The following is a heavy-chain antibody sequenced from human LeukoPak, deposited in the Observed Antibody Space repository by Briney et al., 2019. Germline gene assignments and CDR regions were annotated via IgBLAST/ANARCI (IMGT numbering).Heavy chain of an antibody. Sequence: GGSLRLSCATSGFTFSSYGMSWVRQAPGKGLEWVSALSGSGGSTYYADSVKGRFTVSRDNAKNTLYLQMNSLRAEDTAVYYCARELAAAGPPGGYWGQGTLVTVSS. CDR3: ARELAAAGPPGGY. J-gene: IGHJ4*02. CDR1: GFTFSSYG. CDR2: LSGSGGST. V-gene: IGHV3-23*01. D-gene: IGHD6-13*01.